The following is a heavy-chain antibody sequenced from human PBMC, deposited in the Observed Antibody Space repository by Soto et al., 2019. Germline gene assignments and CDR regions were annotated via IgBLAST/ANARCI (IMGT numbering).Heavy chain of an antibody. V-gene: IGHV1-69*02. CDR3: ARHNDPVVVPDARKVGALDI. J-gene: IGHJ3*02. CDR2: IIPILDIA. CDR1: GGTFRTYS. Sequence: QVQLVQSGAEVKKPGSSVKISCKVSGGTFRTYSISWVRQAPGQGLEWLGRIIPILDIANYAQKFQGRVTISSDKSRSTAYIDLRKIRSEHTAVFYGARHNDPVVVPDARKVGALDIWGHGTMVTVSS. D-gene: IGHD2-2*01.